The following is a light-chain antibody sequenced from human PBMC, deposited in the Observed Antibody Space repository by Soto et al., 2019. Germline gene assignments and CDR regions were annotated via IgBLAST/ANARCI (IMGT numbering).Light chain of an antibody. J-gene: IGLJ2*01. Sequence: SYELTQPPSVSVSPGQTASITCSGDKLGDKYACWYQQKPGKSPVLVIYQDSKRPSGIPERFSGSNSGNTATLTISGTQAMEEADYYCQAWDSSTAVVFGGGTKLTVL. CDR2: QDS. V-gene: IGLV3-1*01. CDR1: KLGDKY. CDR3: QAWDSSTAVV.